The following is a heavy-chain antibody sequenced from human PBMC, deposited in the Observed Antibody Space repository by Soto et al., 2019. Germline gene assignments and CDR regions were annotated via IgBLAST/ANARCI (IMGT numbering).Heavy chain of an antibody. J-gene: IGHJ5*02. V-gene: IGHV3-30*18. CDR3: AKDFQGYCTNGVCYKENWFDP. Sequence: GSLRLTCSASGFTFSIYGMHWVRQAPGKGLEWVAVISYDGSNKYYADSVKGRFTISRDNSKNTLYLQMNSLRAEDTAVYYCAKDFQGYCTNGVCYKENWFDPWGQGTLVTVYS. CDR2: ISYDGSNK. D-gene: IGHD2-8*01. CDR1: GFTFSIYG.